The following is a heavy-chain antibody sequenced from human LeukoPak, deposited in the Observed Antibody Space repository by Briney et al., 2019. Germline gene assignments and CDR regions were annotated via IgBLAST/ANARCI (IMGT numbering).Heavy chain of an antibody. D-gene: IGHD2-8*01. J-gene: IGHJ4*02. CDR1: GFSLTTYP. Sequence: PGGSLRLSCAASGFSLTTYPMNWIRQVAGKGLEWVSHISSDGNTEYYADSVRVRFTMSRDNAKNSLDLHMNSLRTEDTAVYYCARDIVNGPFVTSLESWGQGALVTVSS. CDR2: ISSDGNTE. V-gene: IGHV3-48*03. CDR3: ARDIVNGPFVTSLES.